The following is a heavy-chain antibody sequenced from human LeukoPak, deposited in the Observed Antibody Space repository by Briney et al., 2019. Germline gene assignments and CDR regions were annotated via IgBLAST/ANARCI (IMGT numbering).Heavy chain of an antibody. CDR1: GFTFSNYC. V-gene: IGHV3-30*18. D-gene: IGHD3-22*01. CDR3: AKGHYYDSTDKYSYADY. Sequence: GGSLRLSCAASGFTFSNYCMHWVRQAPGKGLEWVAVISFDGNDKFYRDSVKGRFTISRDNSRDTLDLQMNSLRPEDTAVYYCAKGHYYDSTDKYSYADYWGEGTLVTVSS. CDR2: ISFDGNDK. J-gene: IGHJ4*02.